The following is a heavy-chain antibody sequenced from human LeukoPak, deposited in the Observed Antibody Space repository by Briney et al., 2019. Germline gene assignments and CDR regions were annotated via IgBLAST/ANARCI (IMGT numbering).Heavy chain of an antibody. CDR3: ALGDSSGYPALYYYYGMDV. CDR2: ISAYNGNT. CDR1: GYTFTSYG. Sequence: ASVKVSCKASGYTFTSYGISWVRQAPGQGLEWMGWISAYNGNTNYAQKLQGRVTMTTDTSTSTAYMELRSPRSDDTAVYYCALGDSSGYPALYYYYGMDVWGQGTTVTVSS. J-gene: IGHJ6*02. V-gene: IGHV1-18*01. D-gene: IGHD3-22*01.